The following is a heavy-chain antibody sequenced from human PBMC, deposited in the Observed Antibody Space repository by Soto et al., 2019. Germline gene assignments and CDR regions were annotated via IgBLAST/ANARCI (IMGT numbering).Heavy chain of an antibody. V-gene: IGHV3-9*01. CDR3: AKDVQWLITKPDY. CDR1: GFTFDDYA. D-gene: IGHD6-19*01. J-gene: IGHJ4*02. CDR2: ISWNSGSI. Sequence: GGSLRLSCAASGFTFDDYAMHWVRQAPGKGLEWVSGISWNSGSIGYADSVKGRFTISRDNAKNSLYLQMNSLRAEDTALYYCAKDVQWLITKPDYWGQGTLVTVS.